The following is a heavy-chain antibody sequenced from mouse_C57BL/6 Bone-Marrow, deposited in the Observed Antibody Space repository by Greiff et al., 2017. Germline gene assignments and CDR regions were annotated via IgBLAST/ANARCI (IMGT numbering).Heavy chain of an antibody. Sequence: EVQRVDSGGALVKPGGSLKLSCAASGFTFSSYGMSWVRQTPDKRLALVATISSGGSYTFYPDSVKGRFTIARDNAKNTRYLQMSSLKSEDTAMYYCASSGKGVYFDYWGQGTTLTVSS. J-gene: IGHJ2*01. CDR3: ASSGKGVYFDY. CDR2: ISSGGSYT. V-gene: IGHV5-6*01. CDR1: GFTFSSYG. D-gene: IGHD4-1*02.